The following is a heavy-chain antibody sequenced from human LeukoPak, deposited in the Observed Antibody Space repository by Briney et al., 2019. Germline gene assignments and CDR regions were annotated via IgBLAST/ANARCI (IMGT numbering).Heavy chain of an antibody. V-gene: IGHV1-2*02. CDR1: GYTFTGYY. J-gene: IGHJ4*02. CDR3: AKIAAAGTSFDY. Sequence: ASVKVSCKASGYTFTGYYMHWVRQAPGQGLEWMVWINPNSGGTNYAQKFQGRVTMTRDTSISTAYMELSRLRSDDTAVYYCAKIAAAGTSFDYWGQGTLVTVSS. CDR2: INPNSGGT. D-gene: IGHD6-13*01.